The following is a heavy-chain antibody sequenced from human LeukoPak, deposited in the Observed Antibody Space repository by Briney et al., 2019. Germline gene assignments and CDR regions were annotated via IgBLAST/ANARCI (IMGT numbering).Heavy chain of an antibody. CDR1: GYTFTSYG. V-gene: IGHV1-18*01. Sequence: ASVKVSCKASGYTFTSYGISWGRQAPGQGLEWRGRISGYNAKTNYAQKVQGRVTMTTDTSTSTAYMELRSLRSDDTAVYYCARVGAYYDFWIGSAFDYWGQGTLVTVSS. D-gene: IGHD3-3*01. CDR2: ISGYNAKT. J-gene: IGHJ4*02. CDR3: ARVGAYYDFWIGSAFDY.